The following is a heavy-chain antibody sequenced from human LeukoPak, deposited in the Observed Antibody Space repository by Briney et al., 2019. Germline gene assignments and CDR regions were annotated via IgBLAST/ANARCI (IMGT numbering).Heavy chain of an antibody. V-gene: IGHV1-69*04. CDR2: IIPILGIA. CDR1: GGTFSSYA. J-gene: IGHJ4*02. D-gene: IGHD2-2*01. Sequence: SVKVSCKASGGTFSSYAISWVRQAPRQELKWMGRIIPILGIANYAQKFQGRVTITAEKSTSTAYMELSSLRSEDTAVYYCAYTGYCSSTSCYGWGQGTLVTVSS. CDR3: AYTGYCSSTSCYG.